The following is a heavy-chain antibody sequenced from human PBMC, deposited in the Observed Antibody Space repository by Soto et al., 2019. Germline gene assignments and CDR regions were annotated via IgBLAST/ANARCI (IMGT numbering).Heavy chain of an antibody. Sequence: ASVKVSCKASGYTFTSYGMSWVRQAPGQGLEWMGWISAYNGNTNYAQKLQGRVTMTTDTSTSTAYMELRSLRSDDTAVYYCARDPNDADAFDIWGQGTMVTVSS. J-gene: IGHJ3*02. CDR2: ISAYNGNT. V-gene: IGHV1-18*01. CDR3: ARDPNDADAFDI. CDR1: GYTFTSYG.